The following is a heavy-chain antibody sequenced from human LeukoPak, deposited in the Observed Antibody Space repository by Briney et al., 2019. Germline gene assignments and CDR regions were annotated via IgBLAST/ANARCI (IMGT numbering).Heavy chain of an antibody. CDR2: IYSSGSA. CDR3: ARHYDSGSFPLDC. J-gene: IGHJ4*02. V-gene: IGHV4-59*08. Sequence: SETLSLTCTVSGGSIRGYFWSWIRQPPGKGLEWIGHIYSSGSATYTPSLQSRVTISLDTSKNQFSQRLSSVTAADTSVYYCARHYDSGSFPLDCWGQGTLVTV. D-gene: IGHD3-10*01. CDR1: GGSIRGYF.